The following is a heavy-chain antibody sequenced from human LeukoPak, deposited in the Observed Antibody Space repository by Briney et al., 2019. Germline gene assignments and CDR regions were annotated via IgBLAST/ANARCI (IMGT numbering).Heavy chain of an antibody. V-gene: IGHV3-74*03. Sequence: GGSLRLSCAASGFTFSTYTIHWVRQVPGKGLMWVSRINNDGRSTTYADSVKGRFTISRDNAKDTLYLQMNSLTAEDTAVYYCARGPSGYHNTGGQGTLVTVSS. D-gene: IGHD5-12*01. CDR3: ARGPSGYHNT. CDR1: GFTFSTYT. CDR2: INNDGRST. J-gene: IGHJ4*02.